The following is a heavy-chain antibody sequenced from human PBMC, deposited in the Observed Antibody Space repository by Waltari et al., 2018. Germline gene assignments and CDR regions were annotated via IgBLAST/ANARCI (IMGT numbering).Heavy chain of an antibody. CDR3: ARASRIMITFGGVIAFDP. V-gene: IGHV4-39*01. J-gene: IGHJ5*02. CDR2: IYHTGST. D-gene: IGHD3-16*02. CDR1: GASTSNASYY. Sequence: QLQLQESGPGLVKPSETLSLTCTFSGASTSNASYYLGWFRQPPGKGLEGIGGIYHTGSTSYNPSLKSRVTVSQDTPRNQFSLKLSSVTAADTALYYCARASRIMITFGGVIAFDPWGQGTLVTVSS.